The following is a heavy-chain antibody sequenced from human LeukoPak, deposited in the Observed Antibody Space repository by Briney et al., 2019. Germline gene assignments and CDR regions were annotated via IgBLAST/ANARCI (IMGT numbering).Heavy chain of an antibody. V-gene: IGHV3-33*01. CDR1: GFTFGSYA. Sequence: PGGSLRLSCAASGFTFGSYAMHWVRQAPGKGLEWVAVIWSDTTNKYYADSVKGRFTISRDNSKNTLYLQMSSLRAEDTAMYYCARDRLTTVTTFHFDYWGQGTLVTVSS. CDR3: ARDRLTTVTTFHFDY. D-gene: IGHD4-17*01. J-gene: IGHJ4*02. CDR2: IWSDTTNK.